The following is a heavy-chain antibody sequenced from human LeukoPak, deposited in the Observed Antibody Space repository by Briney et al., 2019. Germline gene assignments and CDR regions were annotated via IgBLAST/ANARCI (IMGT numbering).Heavy chain of an antibody. CDR1: GGSISSSSYY. D-gene: IGHD1-26*01. CDR3: ARDSGSYYEGTMTFDI. CDR2: IYYSGST. J-gene: IGHJ3*02. V-gene: IGHV4-61*01. Sequence: PSETLSLTCTVSGGSISSSSYYWGWIRQPPGKGLEWIGYIYYSGSTNYNPSLKSRVTISVDTSKNQFSLKLSSVTAADTAVYYCARDSGSYYEGTMTFDIWGQGTMVTVSS.